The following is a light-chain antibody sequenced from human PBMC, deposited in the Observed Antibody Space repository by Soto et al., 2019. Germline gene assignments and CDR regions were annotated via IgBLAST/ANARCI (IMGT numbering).Light chain of an antibody. CDR3: CSYTDIALDVV. V-gene: IGLV2-14*01. CDR2: DVT. Sequence: QSVLTQPASVSGCPGQSITISCTGTSSDIGDYDYVSWYQHLPGKAPKLLIFDVTHRPSGVSDRFSGSKSGNTASLTISGVRPEDEADYYCCSYTDIALDVVFGGGTKVTVL. CDR1: SSDIGDYDY. J-gene: IGLJ2*01.